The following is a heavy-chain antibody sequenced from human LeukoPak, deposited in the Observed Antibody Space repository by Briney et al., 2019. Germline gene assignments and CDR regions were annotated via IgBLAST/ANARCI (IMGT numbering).Heavy chain of an antibody. J-gene: IGHJ3*02. Sequence: GRSLRLSYAPSGFTFASDATSWVSHHRRNCMEWVAVISGGGSGTYYADSVRGRFTISRDNSKNTVYLQMNSLRAEDTAIYYCAKAVGSSGYFSRDAFDIWGQGTMVTVSS. V-gene: IGHV3-23*01. D-gene: IGHD3-22*01. CDR1: GFTFASDA. CDR3: AKAVGSSGYFSRDAFDI. CDR2: ISGGGSGT.